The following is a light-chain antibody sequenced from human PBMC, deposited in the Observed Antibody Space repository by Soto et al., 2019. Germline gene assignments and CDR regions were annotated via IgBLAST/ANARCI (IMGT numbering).Light chain of an antibody. Sequence: QSVLAQPASVSGAPGQSITISCTWTSYDVGAYNSVSWYQQLPHKAPQVILYKGTQRPSGVPSRFSGSTSGNAASLTISGLQADDEADYFCCSSAPESTYVFGTGTKVTVL. CDR1: SYDVGAYNS. CDR2: KGT. J-gene: IGLJ1*01. CDR3: CSSAPESTYV. V-gene: IGLV2-23*01.